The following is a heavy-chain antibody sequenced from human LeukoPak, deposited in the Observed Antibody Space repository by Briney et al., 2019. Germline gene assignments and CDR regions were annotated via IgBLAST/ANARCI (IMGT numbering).Heavy chain of an antibody. V-gene: IGHV3-30-3*01. J-gene: IGHJ6*02. CDR2: ISYDGSNK. Sequence: PGGSLRLSCAASGFTFSSYAMHWVRQAPGKGLEWVAVISYDGSNKYYADSVKGRFTISRDNSKNTLYLQMNSLRAEDTAVYYCARSPYYYDSSGYYFVTYYYGMDVWGQGTTVTVSS. D-gene: IGHD3-22*01. CDR3: ARSPYYYDSSGYYFVTYYYGMDV. CDR1: GFTFSSYA.